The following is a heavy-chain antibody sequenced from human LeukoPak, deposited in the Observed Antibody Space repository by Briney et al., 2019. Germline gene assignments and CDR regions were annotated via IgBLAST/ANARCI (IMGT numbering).Heavy chain of an antibody. CDR1: GFSFSDHY. V-gene: IGHV3-72*01. CDR2: TRNKADSYTT. Sequence: RGSLRLSCATSGFSFSDHYMDWVRQAPGKGLERVGRTRNKADSYTTEYAATVKGRFTISRDDPKNSLYLQMNSLKTEDTAVYYCAGNIVGTMDYWGQGTLVTVSS. D-gene: IGHD5-12*01. CDR3: AGNIVGTMDY. J-gene: IGHJ4*02.